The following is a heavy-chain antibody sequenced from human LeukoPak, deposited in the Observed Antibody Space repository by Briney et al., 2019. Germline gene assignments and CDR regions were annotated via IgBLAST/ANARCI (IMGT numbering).Heavy chain of an antibody. D-gene: IGHD6-19*01. CDR2: IYYSGST. J-gene: IGHJ3*02. CDR3: ARDPAVARRGAFDI. V-gene: IGHV4-59*01. Sequence: SETLSLTCTVSGGSISSYYWSWIRQPPGKGLEWIGYIYYSGSTNYNPSLKSRVTISVDTSKNQFSLKLSSVTAADTAVYYCARDPAVARRGAFDIWGQGTMVTVSS. CDR1: GGSISSYY.